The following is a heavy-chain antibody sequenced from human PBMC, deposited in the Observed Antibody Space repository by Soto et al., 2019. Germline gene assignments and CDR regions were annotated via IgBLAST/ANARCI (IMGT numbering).Heavy chain of an antibody. CDR2: ISFDGMSK. CDR1: GFTFSNYG. CDR3: ARDRQQWLVNGMDV. D-gene: IGHD6-19*01. Sequence: PGGSLRLSCAASGFTFSNYGLHWVRQAPGKGLEWVAMISFDGMSKYYADSVKGRFTISRESSKITLYLHMNSLRAEDTAVYFCARDRQQWLVNGMDVWGQGTTVTVSS. J-gene: IGHJ6*02. V-gene: IGHV3-30*03.